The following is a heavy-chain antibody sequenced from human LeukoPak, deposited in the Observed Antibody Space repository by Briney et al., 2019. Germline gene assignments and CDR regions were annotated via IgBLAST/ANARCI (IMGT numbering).Heavy chain of an antibody. V-gene: IGHV1-69*06. CDR1: GGTFSSYA. Sequence: SVKVSCKASGGTFSSYAISWVRQAPGQGLEWMGGIIPIFGTANYAQKFQGRVTITADKSTSTAYMELSSLRSEDTAVYYCARIQLWANYYYYYMDVWGKGTTVTVSS. CDR3: ARIQLWANYYYYYMDV. J-gene: IGHJ6*03. D-gene: IGHD5-18*01. CDR2: IIPIFGTA.